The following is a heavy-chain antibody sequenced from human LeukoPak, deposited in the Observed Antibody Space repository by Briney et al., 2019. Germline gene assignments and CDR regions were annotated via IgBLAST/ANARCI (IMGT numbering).Heavy chain of an antibody. CDR1: GFTVSSYF. Sequence: PGGSLRLSCAASGFTVSSYFMSWVRQAPGKGLEWVSVIHSGGSTLYADSVMGRVTISRQNSKNTLYLQVNSLRAEDTAVYFCARGGSSGNDYSSFDIWGQGTMVTVSS. V-gene: IGHV3-53*04. CDR3: ARGGSSGNDYSSFDI. J-gene: IGHJ3*02. CDR2: IHSGGST. D-gene: IGHD5-12*01.